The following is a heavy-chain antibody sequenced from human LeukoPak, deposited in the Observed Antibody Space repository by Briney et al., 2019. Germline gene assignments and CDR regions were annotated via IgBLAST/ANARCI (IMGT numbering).Heavy chain of an antibody. CDR2: IYTSGST. J-gene: IGHJ4*02. Sequence: MPSETLSLTCTVSGGSISSYYWSWIRQPAGKGLEWIGRIYTSGSTNYNPSLKSRVTMSVDTSKNQFSLKLSSVTAADTAVYYCARDEEYCSSTSCYRFFDYWGQGTLVTVSS. CDR3: ARDEEYCSSTSCYRFFDY. CDR1: GGSISSYY. V-gene: IGHV4-4*07. D-gene: IGHD2-2*02.